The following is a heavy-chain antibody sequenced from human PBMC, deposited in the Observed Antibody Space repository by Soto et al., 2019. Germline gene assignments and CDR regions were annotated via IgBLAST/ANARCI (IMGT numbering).Heavy chain of an antibody. J-gene: IGHJ4*02. Sequence: GESLKISCAASGFTFSSYWMHWVRQAPGKGLVWVSRINSDGSSTSYADSVKGRFTISRDNAKNTLYLQMNSLRAEDTAVYYCARTSYYDSSGYDYWGQGTLVTVSS. D-gene: IGHD3-22*01. CDR2: INSDGSST. CDR1: GFTFSSYW. CDR3: ARTSYYDSSGYDY. V-gene: IGHV3-74*01.